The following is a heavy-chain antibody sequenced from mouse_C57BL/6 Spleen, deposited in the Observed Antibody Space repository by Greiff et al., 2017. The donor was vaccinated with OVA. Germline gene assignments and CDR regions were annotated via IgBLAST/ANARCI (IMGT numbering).Heavy chain of an antibody. CDR3: ARVLYYSNPHYYAMDY. Sequence: EVNVVESEGGLVQPGSSMKLSCTASGFTFSDYYMAWVRQVPEKGLEWVANINYDGSSTYYLDSLKSRFIISRDNAENILYLQMSSLKSEDTATYYCARVLYYSNPHYYAMDYWGQGTSVTVSS. V-gene: IGHV5-16*01. CDR2: INYDGSST. D-gene: IGHD2-5*01. CDR1: GFTFSDYY. J-gene: IGHJ4*01.